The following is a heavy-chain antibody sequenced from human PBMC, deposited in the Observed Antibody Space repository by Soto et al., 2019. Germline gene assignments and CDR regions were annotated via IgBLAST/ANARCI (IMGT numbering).Heavy chain of an antibody. V-gene: IGHV1-69*13. Sequence: SLNVSCKPSDGTFSSYAIIWLRHAPVQVLEWMGGIIPIFGTANYAQKFQGRVTITADESTSTAYMELSSLRSEDTAVYYCARGAEMATIPYNWFDPWGQGILVNVSA. D-gene: IGHD5-12*01. CDR3: ARGAEMATIPYNWFDP. CDR2: IIPIFGTA. CDR1: DGTFSSYA. J-gene: IGHJ5*02.